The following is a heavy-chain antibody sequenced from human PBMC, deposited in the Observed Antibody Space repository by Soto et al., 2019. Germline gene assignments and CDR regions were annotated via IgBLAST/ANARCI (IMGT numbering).Heavy chain of an antibody. CDR2: INHSGST. V-gene: IGHV4-34*01. J-gene: IGHJ4*02. CDR3: ARGEQQRVRLRYFDY. CDR1: GGSFSGYY. Sequence: VQLQQWGAGLLTPSETLSLTCAVYGGSFSGYYWSWIRQPPGKGLEWIGEINHSGSTNYNPSRKRPVSVSGDTDRFRCALKGSAVTATDTAVYYCARGEQQRVRLRYFDYWGQRTLVTVSS. D-gene: IGHD6-13*01.